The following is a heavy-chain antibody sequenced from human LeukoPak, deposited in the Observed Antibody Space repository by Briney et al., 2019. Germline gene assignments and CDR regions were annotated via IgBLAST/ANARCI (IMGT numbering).Heavy chain of an antibody. D-gene: IGHD5-12*01. CDR2: ISGYNGNT. J-gene: IGHJ4*02. V-gene: IGHV1-18*01. CDR3: ASYSGYDYYFDY. CDR1: GYTFSNYG. Sequence: VASVTVSCKASGYTFSNYGISWVRQAPGQGLEWMGWISGYNGNTKYTQKLQGRVTMTTDTSTSTAYMELRSLRSDDTAVYYCASYSGYDYYFDYWGQGTLVTVSS.